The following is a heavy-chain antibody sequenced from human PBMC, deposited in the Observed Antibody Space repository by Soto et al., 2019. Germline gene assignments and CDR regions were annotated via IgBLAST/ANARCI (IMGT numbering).Heavy chain of an antibody. CDR3: TRDMTGTTWTLGGQ. V-gene: IGHV3-66*01. CDR2: IYSGGQK. D-gene: IGHD3-16*01. CDR1: GFSVSGTY. Sequence: EVQLVESGGDLVQPGGSLRLSCAASGFSVSGTYMSWVRQAPGKGLEWVSVIYSGGQKYYADSVRGRFTASVDSSSNTVSLQMDSLRAEDAAVYYCTRDMTGTTWTLGGQWGQGTLVTVSS. J-gene: IGHJ4*02.